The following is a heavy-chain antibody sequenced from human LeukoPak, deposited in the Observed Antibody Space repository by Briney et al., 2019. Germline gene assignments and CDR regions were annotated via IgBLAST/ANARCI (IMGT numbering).Heavy chain of an antibody. CDR1: GFTFSDYY. J-gene: IGHJ3*02. V-gene: IGHV3-11*04. CDR2: ISSSGSTI. Sequence: GGSLRLSCAASGFTFSDYYMSWIRQAPGKGLEWVSYISSSGSTIYYADSVKGRFTISRDNAKNSLYLQMNSLRAEDTAVYYCAREYSGSYLWDAFDIWGQGTMVTVSS. CDR3: AREYSGSYLWDAFDI. D-gene: IGHD1-26*01.